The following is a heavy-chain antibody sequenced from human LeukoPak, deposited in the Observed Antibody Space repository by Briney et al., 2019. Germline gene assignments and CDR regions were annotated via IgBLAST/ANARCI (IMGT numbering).Heavy chain of an antibody. J-gene: IGHJ4*02. CDR1: GYTFTGYY. D-gene: IGHD3-3*01. V-gene: IGHV1-18*04. Sequence: ASVKVSCKASGYTFTGYYMHWVRQAPGQGLEWMGWISAYNGNTNYAQKLQGRVTMTTDTSTSTAYMELRSLRSDDTAVYYCARILSSYYDFWSPVGYWGQGTLVTVSS. CDR2: ISAYNGNT. CDR3: ARILSSYYDFWSPVGY.